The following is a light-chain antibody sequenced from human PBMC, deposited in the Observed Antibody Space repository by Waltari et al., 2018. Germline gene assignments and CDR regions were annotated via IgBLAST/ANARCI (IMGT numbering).Light chain of an antibody. Sequence: DIVLTQFPGTLSLSPGERATLSCRASQSVGRYLAWYQQKPGQAPRLLIYDASSRATGIPDRFSGGGSGTDFSLTISRLEPEDFAAYHCQHYVSLPVTFGQGTKVEIK. CDR2: DAS. J-gene: IGKJ1*01. CDR1: QSVGRY. CDR3: QHYVSLPVT. V-gene: IGKV3-20*01.